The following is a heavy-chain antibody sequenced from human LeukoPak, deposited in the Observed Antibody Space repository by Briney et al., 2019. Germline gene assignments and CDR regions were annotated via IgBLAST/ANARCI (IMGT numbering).Heavy chain of an antibody. CDR2: ISSSSSYI. CDR1: GFTFSSYS. V-gene: IGHV3-21*01. CDR3: ARDFRYSSSSIDYYYYGMDV. Sequence: GGSLRLSCAASGFTFSSYSMNWVRQAPGKGLEWVSSISSSSSYIYYADSVKGRFTISRDNAKNSLYLQMNSLRAEDTAVYYCARDFRYSSSSIDYYYYGMDVWGQGTTVTVSS. J-gene: IGHJ6*02. D-gene: IGHD6-6*01.